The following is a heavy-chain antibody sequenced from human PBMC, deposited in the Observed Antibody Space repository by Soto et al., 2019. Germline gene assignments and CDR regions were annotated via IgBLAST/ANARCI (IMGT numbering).Heavy chain of an antibody. D-gene: IGHD3-10*01. CDR3: ARVPYGMGYFDY. J-gene: IGHJ4*02. Sequence: QLQLQESGPELVKPSETLSLTCTVSGGSISSSSYYWGWIRQPPGKGLEWIGSIYYSGSTYYNPSLKSRVTISVDTSKNQFSLKLSSVTAADTAVYYCARVPYGMGYFDYWGQGTLVTVSS. V-gene: IGHV4-39*01. CDR1: GGSISSSSYY. CDR2: IYYSGST.